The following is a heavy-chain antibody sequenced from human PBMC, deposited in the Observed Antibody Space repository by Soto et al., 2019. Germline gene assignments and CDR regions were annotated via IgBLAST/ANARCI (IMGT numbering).Heavy chain of an antibody. V-gene: IGHV3-23*01. D-gene: IGHD3-3*01. J-gene: IGHJ4*02. CDR2: ISGSDGKT. Sequence: GGSLRLSCAASGFSFGSYALSWVRQAPGRGLEWVSTISGSDGKTFYADSVKGRFSISRDTSQNTLYLQMNSLRADDTAIYYCARWSYLDYWGQGTRVTVSS. CDR1: GFSFGSYA. CDR3: ARWSYLDY.